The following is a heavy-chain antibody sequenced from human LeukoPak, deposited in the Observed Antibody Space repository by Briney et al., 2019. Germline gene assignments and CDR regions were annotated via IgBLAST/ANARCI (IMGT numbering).Heavy chain of an antibody. CDR1: GFTFSSCW. J-gene: IGHJ5*02. Sequence: QTGGSLRLSCAASGFTFSSCWMSWVRQAPGKGLEWVANIKQDGSEIYYVDSVKGRFTISRDNAKNSLYLQMNSLRAEDTAVYYCARSYDWFDPWGQGTLVTVSS. CDR2: IKQDGSEI. CDR3: ARSYDWFDP. D-gene: IGHD2-2*01. V-gene: IGHV3-7*01.